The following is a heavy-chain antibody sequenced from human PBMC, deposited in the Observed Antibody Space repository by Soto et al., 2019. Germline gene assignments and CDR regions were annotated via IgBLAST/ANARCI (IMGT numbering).Heavy chain of an antibody. Sequence: PWGSLRLSCAASGFTFIRYGIHCFRQAALKGLEWVALIWNDGIRKVYVDSVKGRFTISRDNSKNTLDLQMNSLRAEDTAVYYCARDDDYEANAFDYWGPGTLVTVSS. D-gene: IGHD3-22*01. CDR3: ARDDDYEANAFDY. V-gene: IGHV3-33*01. CDR1: GFTFIRYG. CDR2: IWNDGIRK. J-gene: IGHJ4*02.